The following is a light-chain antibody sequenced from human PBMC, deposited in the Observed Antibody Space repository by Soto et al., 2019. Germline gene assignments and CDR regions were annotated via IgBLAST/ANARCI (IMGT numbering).Light chain of an antibody. CDR2: GAS. CDR3: QQRRNS. V-gene: IGKV3-15*01. J-gene: IGKJ5*01. Sequence: EIVMSQSPTTLSVSRRERSTLSCRASQSVSSNLAWYQQKPGQXXRLLIYGASTRATGIPAGFSGSGSGTEFTLTISSLQSEDFAVYYCQQRRNSFGQGTRLEIK. CDR1: QSVSSN.